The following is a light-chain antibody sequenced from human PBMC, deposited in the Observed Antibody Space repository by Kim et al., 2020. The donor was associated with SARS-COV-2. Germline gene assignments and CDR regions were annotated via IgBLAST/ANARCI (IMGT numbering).Light chain of an antibody. V-gene: IGKV1-17*01. Sequence: ASVGNRVTITRRASQDIKNDLGWYQQKPGKAPKGLIFGASSLRGGVPSRFSGSGFGTEFTLTISSLQPEDFATYYCQQFNSYPLTFGGGTKVDIK. J-gene: IGKJ4*01. CDR2: GAS. CDR1: QDIKND. CDR3: QQFNSYPLT.